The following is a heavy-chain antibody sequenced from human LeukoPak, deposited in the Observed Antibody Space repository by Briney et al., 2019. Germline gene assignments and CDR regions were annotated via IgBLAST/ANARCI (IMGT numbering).Heavy chain of an antibody. J-gene: IGHJ4*02. D-gene: IGHD1-26*01. CDR3: ARDSRWELFFDY. Sequence: ASVKVSCKASGYTFTTYGISWVRQAPGQGLEWMGWITAYNDNTNYAQKLQGRVTMTTDTSTSTAYMELRSLRSDDTAVYYCARDSRWELFFDYWGQGTLVTVSS. CDR2: ITAYNDNT. V-gene: IGHV1-18*01. CDR1: GYTFTTYG.